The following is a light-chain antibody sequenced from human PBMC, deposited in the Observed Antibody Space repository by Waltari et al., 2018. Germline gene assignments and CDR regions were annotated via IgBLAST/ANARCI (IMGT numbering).Light chain of an antibody. CDR3: FSYAGSGNWV. Sequence: QSALTQAASVSGSPGQSVTMSCTGTNSDVGSYNLVSWYQQNPGEAPKLMIFEVTKRPSGVSNRFSGSKSGNTAFLTISGLQAEDEAHYYCFSYAGSGNWVFGGGTKLTVL. J-gene: IGLJ3*02. CDR1: NSDVGSYNL. CDR2: EVT. V-gene: IGLV2-23*02.